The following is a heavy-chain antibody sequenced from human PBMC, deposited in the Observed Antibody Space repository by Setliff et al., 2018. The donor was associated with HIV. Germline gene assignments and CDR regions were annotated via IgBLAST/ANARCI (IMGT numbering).Heavy chain of an antibody. D-gene: IGHD6-19*01. CDR1: EFTFSDSW. CDR3: VREGSVSGKYYYYMNL. CDR2: INSDGSTT. J-gene: IGHJ6*03. Sequence: PGGSLRLSCVASEFTFSDSWMHWVRQVPGQGLVWVSTINSDGSTTSYADSVKGRFTISRDNARNTLYLQMSGLRAEDSALYYCVREGSVSGKYYYYMNLWGKGTTVTVSS. V-gene: IGHV3-74*01.